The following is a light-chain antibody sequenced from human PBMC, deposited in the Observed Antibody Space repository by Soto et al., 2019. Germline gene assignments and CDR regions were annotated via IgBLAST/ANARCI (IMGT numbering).Light chain of an antibody. V-gene: IGKV3-20*01. CDR3: EEYGSSGWT. CDR2: GAS. J-gene: IGKJ1*01. CDR1: QSVSSSY. Sequence: EIVLTQSPGTLSLSPGERATLSCRASQSVSSSYLAWYQQKPGQAPRLLIYGASRRATGIPDRFSGSGSGTNFTLTISRLEPEDCAVYYCEEYGSSGWTFGQGTKVEIK.